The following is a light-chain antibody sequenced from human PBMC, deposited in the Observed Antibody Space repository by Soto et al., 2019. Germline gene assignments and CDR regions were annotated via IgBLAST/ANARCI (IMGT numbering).Light chain of an antibody. V-gene: IGKV3-20*01. J-gene: IGKJ1*01. CDR2: GAS. CDR1: QSVSNNY. Sequence: EFVLTQSPGTLSLSPGERATLSCRARQSVSNNYLAWYQQRPGQAPRLLIYGASNRATGIPGRLSGSGSGTDFTLTSSRMEPADSAVYYCQQYGSSGTFGQGTKVEIK. CDR3: QQYGSSGT.